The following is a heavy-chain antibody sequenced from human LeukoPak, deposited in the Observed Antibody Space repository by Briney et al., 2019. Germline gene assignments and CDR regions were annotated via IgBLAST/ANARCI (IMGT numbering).Heavy chain of an antibody. D-gene: IGHD2-2*01. J-gene: IGHJ5*02. CDR2: ISSWSSFI. Sequence: GGSLRLSCAASGFAFDTYSMTWVRQAPGKGLEWVSSISSWSSFIYSADSVTGRFTIPRDNAKNSLYLQMNSLRAEDTAVYYCARAGSTNSWFDPWGQGTLVIVSS. CDR1: GFAFDTYS. CDR3: ARAGSTNSWFDP. V-gene: IGHV3-21*01.